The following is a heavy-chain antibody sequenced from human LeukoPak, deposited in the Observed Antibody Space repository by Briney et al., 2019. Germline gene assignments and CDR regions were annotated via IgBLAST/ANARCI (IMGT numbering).Heavy chain of an antibody. CDR2: IFHSGDT. D-gene: IGHD6-19*01. CDR1: GYSITSGYY. V-gene: IGHV4-38-2*01. Sequence: PSETLSLTCAVSGYSITSGYYWAWIRQPPGKGLEWIGNIFHSGDTYHNPSLKSRVTISVDTSKNQFSLKLSSVTAADTAIYYCARRIYSSGWYFDYWGQGTLVTVSP. J-gene: IGHJ4*02. CDR3: ARRIYSSGWYFDY.